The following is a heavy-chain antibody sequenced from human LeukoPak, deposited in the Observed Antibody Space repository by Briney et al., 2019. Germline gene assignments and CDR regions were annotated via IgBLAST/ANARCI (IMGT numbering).Heavy chain of an antibody. CDR2: TSYDGSNK. V-gene: IGHV3-30-3*01. Sequence: GGSLRLSCAASGFTFSSYAIHWVRQAPGEGLEWVTVTSYDGSNKYYADSVKGRFTISRDNSKNTLYLQMNSLRAEDTAVYYCARDRRYYGSGSQGGFDYWGQGTLVTVSS. D-gene: IGHD3-10*01. CDR3: ARDRRYYGSGSQGGFDY. J-gene: IGHJ4*02. CDR1: GFTFSSYA.